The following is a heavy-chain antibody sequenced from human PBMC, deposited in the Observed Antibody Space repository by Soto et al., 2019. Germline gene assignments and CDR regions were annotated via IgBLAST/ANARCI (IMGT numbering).Heavy chain of an antibody. CDR2: ISGSGGST. D-gene: IGHD6-6*01. V-gene: IGHV3-23*01. CDR1: GFTFSSYA. Sequence: PGGSLRLSCAASGFTFSSYAMSWVRQAPGKGLEWVSAISGSGGSTYYADSVKGRFTISRDNSKNTLYLQMNSLRAEDTAVYYCATPAYSSSLLSTGHYYYGLDVWGQGTPATVS. J-gene: IGHJ6*02. CDR3: ATPAYSSSLLSTGHYYYGLDV.